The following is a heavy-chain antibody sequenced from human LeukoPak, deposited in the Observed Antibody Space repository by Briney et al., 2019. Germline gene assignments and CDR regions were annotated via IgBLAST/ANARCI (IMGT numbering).Heavy chain of an antibody. CDR2: IYYTGST. J-gene: IGHJ5*02. CDR3: ARGGNYWPQWWFDP. V-gene: IGHV4-61*01. D-gene: IGHD1-26*01. Sequence: SETLSLTCTVSGYSISSGYYWAWIRQPPGKGLEGIGYIYYTGSTSYNPSLKIRVTMSLDASKNQFSLELNSVTPADTAVYYCARGGNYWPQWWFDPWGRGTLVSVSS. CDR1: GYSISSGYY.